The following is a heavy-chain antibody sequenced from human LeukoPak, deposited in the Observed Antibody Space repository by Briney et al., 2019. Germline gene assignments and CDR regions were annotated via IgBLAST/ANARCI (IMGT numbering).Heavy chain of an antibody. V-gene: IGHV3-23*01. CDR3: AKTMVRGVRFDY. CDR2: ISGSGGST. J-gene: IGHJ4*02. CDR1: GFTFSSYG. Sequence: PGGSLRLPCAASGFTFSSYGMSWVCQAPGKGLEWVSAISGSGGSTYYADSVKGRFTISRDNSKNTLYLQMNGLRAEDTAVYYCAKTMVRGVRFDYWGQGTLVTVSS. D-gene: IGHD3-10*01.